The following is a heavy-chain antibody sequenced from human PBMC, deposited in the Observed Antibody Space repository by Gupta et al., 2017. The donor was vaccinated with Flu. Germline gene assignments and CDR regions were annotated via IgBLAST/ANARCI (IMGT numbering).Heavy chain of an antibody. CDR1: GGTFSSYA. Sequence: QVQLVQSGAEVKKPGSSVKVSCKASGGTFSSYAISWVRQAPGQGLEWMGGIIPIFGTANYAQKFQGRVTITADKSTSTVYMELSSLRSEDTAVYYCASAKGRQQHDPYYYYGMDVWGQGTTVTVSS. CDR3: ASAKGRQQHDPYYYYGMDV. CDR2: IIPIFGTA. V-gene: IGHV1-69*06. J-gene: IGHJ6*02. D-gene: IGHD6-13*01.